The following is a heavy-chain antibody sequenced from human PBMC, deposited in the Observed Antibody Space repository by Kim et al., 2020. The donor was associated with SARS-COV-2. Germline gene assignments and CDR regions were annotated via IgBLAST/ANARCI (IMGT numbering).Heavy chain of an antibody. V-gene: IGHV4-59*01. CDR2: IYYNGST. D-gene: IGHD3-10*01. CDR1: GGSISSYY. CDR3: ARALQYWAGSLRAFDI. J-gene: IGHJ3*02. Sequence: SETLSLTCTVSGGSISSYYWSWIRQPPGKGLEWIGYIYYNGSTNYNPSLKSRVTISVDTSKNQFSLKLSSVTAADTAVYYCARALQYWAGSLRAFDIWGQGAMVTVSS.